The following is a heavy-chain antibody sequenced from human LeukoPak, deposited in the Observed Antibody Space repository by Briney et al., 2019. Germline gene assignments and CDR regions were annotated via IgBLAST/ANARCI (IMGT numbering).Heavy chain of an antibody. V-gene: IGHV3-7*03. CDR1: KFTFTSYW. CDR3: ARGLTRYFDLYYYMDV. CDR2: INQDGSGT. J-gene: IGHJ6*03. D-gene: IGHD3-9*01. Sequence: GGSLRLSCAASKFTFTSYWMSWVRQAPGRGLEWVANINQDGSGTHYVDSVRGRFTISRDNAKNSLFLQMNSLRVEDTAVYYCARGLTRYFDLYYYMDVWGKGTTVTISS.